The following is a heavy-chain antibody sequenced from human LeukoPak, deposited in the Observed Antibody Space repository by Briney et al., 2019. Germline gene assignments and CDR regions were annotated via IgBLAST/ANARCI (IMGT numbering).Heavy chain of an antibody. J-gene: IGHJ5*02. CDR1: GFTFSSYW. CDR3: ARRIVVPAARGVGCFDP. D-gene: IGHD2-2*01. V-gene: IGHV3-7*01. Sequence: PGGSLRLSCAASGFTFSSYWMSWVRQAPGKGLEWVANIKQDGSEKYYVDSVKGRFTISRDNAKNSLYPQMNSLRAEDTAVYYCARRIVVPAARGVGCFDPWGQGTLVTVSS. CDR2: IKQDGSEK.